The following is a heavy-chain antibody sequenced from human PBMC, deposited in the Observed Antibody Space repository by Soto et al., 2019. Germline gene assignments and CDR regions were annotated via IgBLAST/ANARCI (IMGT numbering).Heavy chain of an antibody. D-gene: IGHD6-13*01. CDR2: FDPEDGAT. CDR1: GYTLTELS. J-gene: IGHJ3*02. V-gene: IGHV1-24*01. CDR3: AIDQSSWPDEAFDI. Sequence: GASVKVSCKVSGYTLTELSMHWVRQAPGKGLEWMGGFDPEDGATIYAQKFQGRVTMTEDTSTDTAYMELSSLRSEDTAVYYCAIDQSSWPDEAFDIWGQGTMVTVSS.